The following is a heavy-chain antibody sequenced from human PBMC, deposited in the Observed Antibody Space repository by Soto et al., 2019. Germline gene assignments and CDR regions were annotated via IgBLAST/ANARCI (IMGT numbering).Heavy chain of an antibody. CDR2: IWYDGSNK. D-gene: IGHD2-2*02. CDR1: GFTFSSYG. CDR3: SRELGYCSSTSCDKGYYGMDV. J-gene: IGHJ6*02. Sequence: PGGSLRLSCAASGFTFSSYGMHWVRQAPGKGLEWVAVIWYDGSNKYYADSVKGRFIISIDNTKNTLYLQMNSLRAEDTAVYYCSRELGYCSSTSCDKGYYGMDVWGPGTTATVSS. V-gene: IGHV3-33*01.